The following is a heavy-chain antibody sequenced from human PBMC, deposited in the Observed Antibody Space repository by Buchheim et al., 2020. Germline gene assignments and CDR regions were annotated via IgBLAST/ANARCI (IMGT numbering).Heavy chain of an antibody. CDR3: ARGRVMEYSYGSRYYYYGMDV. J-gene: IGHJ6*02. V-gene: IGHV4-34*01. CDR1: GGSFSGYY. Sequence: QVQLQQWGAGLLKPSETLSLTCAVYGGSFSGYYWSWIRQPPGKGLEWIGEINHSGSTNYNPSLKSRVTISVDTSKNQFSLTLSSVPAADTAVYYCARGRVMEYSYGSRYYYYGMDVWGQGTT. CDR2: INHSGST. D-gene: IGHD5-18*01.